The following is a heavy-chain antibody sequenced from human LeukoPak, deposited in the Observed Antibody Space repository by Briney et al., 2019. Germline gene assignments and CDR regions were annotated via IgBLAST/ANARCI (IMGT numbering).Heavy chain of an antibody. CDR1: GFTFDDYA. V-gene: IGHV3-9*01. CDR2: ISWNSGSI. Sequence: GGSLRLSCAASGFTFDDYAMHWVRQAPGKGLVWVSGISWNSGSIGYADSMKGRFTISRDNAKNSLYLQMNSLRAEDTALYYCAKDSTDAVITYFDYWGQGTLVTVSS. D-gene: IGHD3-16*02. CDR3: AKDSTDAVITYFDY. J-gene: IGHJ4*02.